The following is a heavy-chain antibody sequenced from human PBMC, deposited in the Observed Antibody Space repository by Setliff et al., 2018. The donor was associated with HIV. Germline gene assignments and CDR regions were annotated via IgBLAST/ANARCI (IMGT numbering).Heavy chain of an antibody. D-gene: IGHD3-10*01. CDR3: ARGGDGSGRYEIEL. Sequence: PGGSLRLSCAASGFTFSSYGMHWVRQAPGKGLEWVAVISFDGSSKYYADSVKGRFTISRDNSEGTLYLKANSLRIEDTAMYYCARGGDGSGRYEIELWGQGTMVTVSS. V-gene: IGHV3-30*03. CDR2: ISFDGSSK. J-gene: IGHJ4*02. CDR1: GFTFSSYG.